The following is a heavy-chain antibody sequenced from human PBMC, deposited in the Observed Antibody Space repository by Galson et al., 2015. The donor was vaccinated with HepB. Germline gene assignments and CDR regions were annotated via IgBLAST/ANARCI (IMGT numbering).Heavy chain of an antibody. D-gene: IGHD3-16*01. CDR2: IIPILGIA. V-gene: IGHV1-69*04. CDR3: ARGLREDYGPSDWYFDL. J-gene: IGHJ2*01. Sequence: QSGAEVKKPGESLRISCKGSGYSFTSYWISWVRQAPGQGLEWMGRIIPILGIANYAQKFQGRVTITADKSTSTAYMELSSLRSEDTAVYYCARGLREDYGPSDWYFDLWGRGTLVTVSS. CDR1: GYSFTSYW.